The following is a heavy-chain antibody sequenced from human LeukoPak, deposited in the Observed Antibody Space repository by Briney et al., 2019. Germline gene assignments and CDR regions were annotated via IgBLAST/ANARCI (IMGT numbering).Heavy chain of an antibody. V-gene: IGHV3-7*01. J-gene: IGHJ4*02. Sequence: GGSLRLSCAASGFTFSSYWMNWARQAPGKGLEWVASINHNGNVNYYVDSVKGRFTITRDNAKNTLFLQMDSLRAEDTALYYCVRSLRSADFWGQGTLVTVSS. CDR3: VRSLRSADF. CDR2: INHNGNVN. CDR1: GFTFSSYW.